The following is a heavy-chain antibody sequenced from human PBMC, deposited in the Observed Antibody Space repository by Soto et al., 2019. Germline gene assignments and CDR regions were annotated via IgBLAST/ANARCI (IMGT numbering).Heavy chain of an antibody. CDR2: ISWNSGSI. J-gene: IGHJ6*02. V-gene: IGHV3-9*01. CDR3: AKASSIAARGYYYGMDV. CDR1: GFTFDDYA. Sequence: QAGGSLRLSCAASGFTFDDYAMHWVRQAPGKGLEWVSGISWNSGSIGYADSVKGRFTISRDNAKNSLYLQMNSLRAEDTALYYCAKASSIAARGYYYGMDVWGQGTTVTVS. D-gene: IGHD6-6*01.